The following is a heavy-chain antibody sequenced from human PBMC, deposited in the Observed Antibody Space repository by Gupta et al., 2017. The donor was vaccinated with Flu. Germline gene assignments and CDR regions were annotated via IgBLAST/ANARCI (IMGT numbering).Heavy chain of an antibody. D-gene: IGHD1-7*01. CDR1: GGSFSGYY. CDR2: INHSGST. J-gene: IGHJ5*02. Sequence: QVQLQQWGAGLLKPSETLSLTCAVYGGSFSGYYWSWIRQPPGKGLEWIGEINHSGSTNYNPSLKSRVTISVDTSKNQFSLKLSSVTAADTAVYYCARSRRWNYSVSGWFDPWGQGTLVTVSS. CDR3: ARSRRWNYSVSGWFDP. V-gene: IGHV4-34*01.